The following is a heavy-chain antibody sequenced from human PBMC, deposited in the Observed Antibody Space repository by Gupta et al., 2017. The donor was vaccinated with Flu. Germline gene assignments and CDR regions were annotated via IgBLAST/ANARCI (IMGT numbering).Heavy chain of an antibody. CDR2: IENSGTT. CDR3: ARGLNWDYNLACDT. CDR1: MSRYY. D-gene: IGHD1-7*01. J-gene: IGHJ5*02. V-gene: IGHV4-59*01. Sequence: MSRYYWSRIRQAQGKGLEWIGYIENSGTTYINDYIKSRVRISVETSKKKFSLRLTSVTAADTAGDDGARGLNWDYNLACDTWWQGSRVTMSS.